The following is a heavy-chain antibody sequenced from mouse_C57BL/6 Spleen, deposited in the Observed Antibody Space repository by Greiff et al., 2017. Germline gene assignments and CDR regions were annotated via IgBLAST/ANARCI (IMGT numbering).Heavy chain of an antibody. CDR1: GYAFSSYW. J-gene: IGHJ4*01. Sequence: VKLMESGAELVKPGASVKISCKASGYAFSSYWMNWVKQRPGKGLEWIGQIYPGDGDTNYNGKFKGKATLTADKSSSTAYMQLSSLTSEDSAVYFCARSRATGTSYAMDYWGQGTSVTVSS. CDR3: ARSRATGTSYAMDY. CDR2: IYPGDGDT. D-gene: IGHD4-1*01. V-gene: IGHV1-80*01.